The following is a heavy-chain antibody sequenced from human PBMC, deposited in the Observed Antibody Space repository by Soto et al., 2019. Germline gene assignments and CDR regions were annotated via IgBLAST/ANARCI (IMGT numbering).Heavy chain of an antibody. V-gene: IGHV6-1*01. D-gene: IGHD2-15*01. CDR2: TYYRSKWYN. CDR1: GDSVSSNSAA. Sequence: PSQTLSLTCAISGDSVSSNSAAWNWIRQSPSRGFEWLGRTYYRSKWYNDYAVSVKSRITINPDTSKNQFSLQLNSVTPEDTAVYYCAREFVVVVAAKVAWFDPWGQGTLVTVSS. J-gene: IGHJ5*02. CDR3: AREFVVVVAAKVAWFDP.